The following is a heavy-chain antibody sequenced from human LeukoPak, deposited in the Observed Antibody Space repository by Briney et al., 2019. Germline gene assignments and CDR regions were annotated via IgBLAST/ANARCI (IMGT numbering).Heavy chain of an antibody. V-gene: IGHV1-46*01. CDR1: GYTFTSYY. CDR3: ARWGDCSGGSCYFDY. D-gene: IGHD2-15*01. Sequence: ASVKVSCKASGYTFTSYYMHWVRQAPGQGLEWMGIINPSGGSTSYAQRFQGRVTMTRDMSTSTVYVELSSLRSEDTAVYYCARWGDCSGGSCYFDYWGQGTLVTVSS. J-gene: IGHJ4*02. CDR2: INPSGGST.